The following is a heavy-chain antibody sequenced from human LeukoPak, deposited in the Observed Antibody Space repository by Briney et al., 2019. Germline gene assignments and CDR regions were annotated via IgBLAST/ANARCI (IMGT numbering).Heavy chain of an antibody. CDR1: GGSISSSSYY. CDR3: ARGRGSGWYIDY. CDR2: LYYSGST. Sequence: SETLSLTCSVSGGSISSSSYYRGWIRQPPGKGLEWIGSLYYSGSTNYNPSLKSRVTISVDTSKNQFSLKLSSVTAADTAVYYCARGRGSGWYIDYWGQGTLVTVSS. V-gene: IGHV4-39*07. D-gene: IGHD6-19*01. J-gene: IGHJ4*02.